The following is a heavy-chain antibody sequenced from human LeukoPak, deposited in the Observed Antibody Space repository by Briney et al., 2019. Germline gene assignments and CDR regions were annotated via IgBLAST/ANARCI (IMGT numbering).Heavy chain of an antibody. Sequence: SETLSLTCAVYGGSFSGYYWSWIRQPPGKGLEWIGEINHSGSTNYNPSLKSRVTISVDTSKNQFSLKLSSATAADTAVYYCAVGLPHFDYWGQGTLVTVSS. CDR1: GGSFSGYY. D-gene: IGHD1-26*01. CDR2: INHSGST. CDR3: AVGLPHFDY. V-gene: IGHV4-34*01. J-gene: IGHJ4*02.